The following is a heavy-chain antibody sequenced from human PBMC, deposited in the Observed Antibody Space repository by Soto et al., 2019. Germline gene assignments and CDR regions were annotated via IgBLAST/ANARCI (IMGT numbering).Heavy chain of an antibody. V-gene: IGHV4-59*01. CDR2: VYYSGST. Sequence: SETLSLTCTVSGGSISSYYWSWIRQPPGKGLEWIGYVYYSGSTNYNPSLKSRVTISVDTSKNQFSLKLSSVTAADTAVYYCARESSWFDPWGQGTLVTVSS. CDR1: GGSISSYY. CDR3: ARESSWFDP. J-gene: IGHJ5*02.